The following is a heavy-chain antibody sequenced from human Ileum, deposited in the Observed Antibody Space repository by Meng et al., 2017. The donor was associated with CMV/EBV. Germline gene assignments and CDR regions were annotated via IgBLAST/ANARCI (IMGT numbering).Heavy chain of an antibody. V-gene: IGHV1-69-2*01. CDR3: ARDKQGRWFDP. CDR1: GDTFTDFY. Sequence: SCKVFGDTFTDFYIHWVQQAPGKGLEWRGLLDPEDDETMYAEKFQGRVTITADTSTHTAYMELSGLRSEDTAIYYCARDKQGRWFDPWGQGTLVTVSS. CDR2: LDPEDDET. J-gene: IGHJ5*02.